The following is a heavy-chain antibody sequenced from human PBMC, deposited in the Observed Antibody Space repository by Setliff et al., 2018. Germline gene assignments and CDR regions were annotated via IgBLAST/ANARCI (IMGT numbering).Heavy chain of an antibody. CDR2: IHHSGSN. V-gene: IGHV4-34*01. CDR3: ARLRKAVDGINFPRYMDV. Sequence: PSETLSLTCAVYGGSFSSYYWNWIRQPPGEGREWVGEIHHSGSNKYNPSLKSRVTISVDTSQNQFSLRLSSVTAADTAVYYCARLRKAVDGINFPRYMDVWGKGTTVTVSS. CDR1: GGSFSSYY. J-gene: IGHJ6*04. D-gene: IGHD6-19*01.